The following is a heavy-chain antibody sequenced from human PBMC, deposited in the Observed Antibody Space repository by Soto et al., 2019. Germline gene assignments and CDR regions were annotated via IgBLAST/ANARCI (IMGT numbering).Heavy chain of an antibody. V-gene: IGHV3-11*01. CDR1: GFTFSDYY. CDR2: ISSSGSTI. D-gene: IGHD6-6*01. CDR3: ARLFSSSSAYFDY. Sequence: QVQLVESGGGLVKPGGSLRLSCAASGFTFSDYYMSWIRQAPGKGLEWVSYISSSGSTIYYSDSVKGLFTPSRDNAKNSLSLQMNSLRAEDTAVYFCARLFSSSSAYFDYWGQGTLVTVSS. J-gene: IGHJ4*02.